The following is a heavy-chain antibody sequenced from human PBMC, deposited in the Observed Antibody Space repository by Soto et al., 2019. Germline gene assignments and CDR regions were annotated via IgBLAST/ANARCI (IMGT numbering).Heavy chain of an antibody. Sequence: PSETLSLTCTVSGGSISSYYWSWIRQPPGKGLEWIGYIYYSGSTNYNPSLKSRVTISVDTSKNQFSLKLSSVTAADTAVYYCARSLYSYGYNWFDPWGQGTLVTVSS. CDR1: GGSISSYY. J-gene: IGHJ5*02. D-gene: IGHD5-18*01. CDR2: IYYSGST. CDR3: ARSLYSYGYNWFDP. V-gene: IGHV4-59*01.